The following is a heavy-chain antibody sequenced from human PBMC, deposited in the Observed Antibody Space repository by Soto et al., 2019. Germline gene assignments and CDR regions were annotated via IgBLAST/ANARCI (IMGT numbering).Heavy chain of an antibody. J-gene: IGHJ6*02. CDR2: FDPEDGET. V-gene: IGHV1-24*01. Sequence: ASVKVSCKVSGYTLTELSMHWVRQAPGKGLEWMGGFDPEDGETIYAQKFQGRVTMTEDTSTDTAYMELSSLRSEDTAVYYCATQTAILLGDYGGNSYVMDVWGQGTTVTVSS. CDR1: GYTLTELS. D-gene: IGHD4-17*01. CDR3: ATQTAILLGDYGGNSYVMDV.